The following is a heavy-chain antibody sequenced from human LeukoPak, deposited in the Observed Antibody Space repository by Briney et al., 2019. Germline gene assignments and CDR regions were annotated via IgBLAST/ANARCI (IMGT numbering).Heavy chain of an antibody. V-gene: IGHV1-69*13. J-gene: IGHJ4*02. CDR3: ARTTAMVTIFDY. CDR1: GGAFSNFA. CDR2: IVPRFRTA. D-gene: IGHD5-18*01. Sequence: ASVKVSCKASGGAFSNFAISWVRQAPGQGLEWMGGIVPRFRTANYAEKFRDRVTITADESTSTAYMELSSLRSEDTAVYYCARTTAMVTIFDYWGQGTLVTVSS.